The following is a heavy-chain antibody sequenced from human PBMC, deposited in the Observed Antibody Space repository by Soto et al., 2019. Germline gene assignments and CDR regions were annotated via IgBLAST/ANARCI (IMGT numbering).Heavy chain of an antibody. J-gene: IGHJ3*02. D-gene: IGHD2-8*01. CDR1: GGTFSSYT. CDR2: IIPILGIA. V-gene: IGHV1-69*04. Sequence: SVKVSCKASGGTFSSYTISWVRQAPGQGLEWMGRIIPILGIANYAQKFQGRVTITADKSTSTAYMELSSLRSEDTVVYYCARDHKGQYILKRTLHAFDIWGQGTMVTVSS. CDR3: ARDHKGQYILKRTLHAFDI.